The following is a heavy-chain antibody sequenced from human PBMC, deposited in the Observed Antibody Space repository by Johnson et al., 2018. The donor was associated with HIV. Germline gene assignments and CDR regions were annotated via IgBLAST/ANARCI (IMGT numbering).Heavy chain of an antibody. CDR3: ARDMFGRYYYDSSGYSDDAFDS. D-gene: IGHD3-22*01. CDR1: GFTFSDYY. CDR2: ISSSGSTI. V-gene: IGHV3-11*04. J-gene: IGHJ3*02. Sequence: QVLLVESGGGLVKPGGSLRLSCAASGFTFSDYYMSWIRQAPGKGLEWVSYISSSGSTIYYAHSVKGRFTISRDKAKNSLYLQLNSLRAEDTAVYYCARDMFGRYYYDSSGYSDDAFDSWGQGTMVTVSS.